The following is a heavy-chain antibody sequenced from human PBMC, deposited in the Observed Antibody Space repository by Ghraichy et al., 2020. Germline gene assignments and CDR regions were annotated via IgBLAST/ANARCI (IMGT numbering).Heavy chain of an antibody. J-gene: IGHJ4*02. CDR2: IYPGDSDT. CDR1: GYSFSSYW. Sequence: GESLNISCKGSGYSFSSYWIGWVRQMPGKGLEWMGIIYPGDSDTRYSPSFQGQVTISADKSISTAYLQWSSLKASDTAIYYCARQEGYCSSCLGDYWGQGTLVTVSS. D-gene: IGHD2-2*01. V-gene: IGHV5-51*01. CDR3: ARQEGYCSSCLGDY.